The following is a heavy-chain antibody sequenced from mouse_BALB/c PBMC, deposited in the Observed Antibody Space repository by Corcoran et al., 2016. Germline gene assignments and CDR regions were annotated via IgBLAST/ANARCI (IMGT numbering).Heavy chain of an antibody. J-gene: IGHJ3*01. CDR3: APTGTAY. Sequence: QIQLVQSGPELKKPGETVKISCKASGYTFTNYGMNWVKQAPGKGLKWMGWINTNTGEPTYAEEFKGRFAFSLETSASTAYLQINNLKNEDTATYFCAPTGTAYWGQGTLVTVSA. CDR1: GYTFTNYG. D-gene: IGHD4-1*02. V-gene: IGHV9-3*02. CDR2: INTNTGEP.